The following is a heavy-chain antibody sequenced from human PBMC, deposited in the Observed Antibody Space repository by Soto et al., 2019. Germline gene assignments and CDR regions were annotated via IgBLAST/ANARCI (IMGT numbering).Heavy chain of an antibody. J-gene: IGHJ6*02. V-gene: IGHV3-43*01. D-gene: IGHD2-15*01. CDR2: ISWDGGST. Sequence: LRLSCAASGFTFDDYTMHWVRQAPGKGLEWVSLISWDGGSTYYADSVKGRFTISRDNSKNSLYLQMNSLRTEDTALYYCAKDMVAAPPYYYYYGMDVWGQGTTVTVSS. CDR1: GFTFDDYT. CDR3: AKDMVAAPPYYYYYGMDV.